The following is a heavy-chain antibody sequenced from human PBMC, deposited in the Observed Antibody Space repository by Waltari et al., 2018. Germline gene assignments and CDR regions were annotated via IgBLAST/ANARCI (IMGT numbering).Heavy chain of an antibody. J-gene: IGHJ4*02. CDR2: INWNSGNI. D-gene: IGHD3-16*01. V-gene: IGHV3-9*01. Sequence: EVQLVESGGGLVQPGRSLRLSCAASGFTFDDYAMHWVRQGPGKGRGWSAGINWNSGNIRDADSVKGRLTISRDNAKNSLYLQMNSLRDDDTAFYYCVKSAGGATIWLVFDDWGQGTLVTVSS. CDR1: GFTFDDYA. CDR3: VKSAGGATIWLVFDD.